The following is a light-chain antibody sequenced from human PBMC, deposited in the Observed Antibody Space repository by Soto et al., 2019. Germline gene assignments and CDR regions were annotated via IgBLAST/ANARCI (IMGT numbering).Light chain of an antibody. CDR1: QNININ. Sequence: EIVMTQSPVILSVSPGERATLSCRASQNININLAWYQQRPGQAPRVLIYGASSRASGIPDRFSGSGSGTDFTLTIHRPEPDDFAFYYCQQYKDWPPLTFGGGTRVDMK. CDR2: GAS. CDR3: QQYKDWPPLT. V-gene: IGKV3D-15*01. J-gene: IGKJ4*01.